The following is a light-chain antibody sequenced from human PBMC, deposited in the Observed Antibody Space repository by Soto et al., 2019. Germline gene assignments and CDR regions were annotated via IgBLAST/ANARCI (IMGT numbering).Light chain of an antibody. CDR3: QQYYSTLT. V-gene: IGKV4-1*01. Sequence: DIVMTQSPDSLAVSLGERATINCKSSQSVLYSSNNKNYLAWYQQKPGQPPKLLIYWASTRESGVPDRFSGSRSGTEFTLTLSRLQAEDVGGYYCQQYYSTLTFGGGTKVEIK. J-gene: IGKJ4*01. CDR2: WAS. CDR1: QSVLYSSNNKNY.